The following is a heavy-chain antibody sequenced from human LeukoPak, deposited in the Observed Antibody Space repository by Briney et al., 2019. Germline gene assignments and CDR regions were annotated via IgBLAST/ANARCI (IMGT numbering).Heavy chain of an antibody. CDR3: AVTWNADRTFAP. Sequence: PSETLSLTCTVSNASISSNTYYRAWIRQPPGKGLEYIGSINYRGSTYYNPSLKSRVTLSVDTSKNQFSLKLSSVTAADTAVYYCAVTWNADRTFAPWGQGILVTVS. V-gene: IGHV4-39*07. J-gene: IGHJ5*02. CDR1: NASISSNTYY. CDR2: INYRGST. D-gene: IGHD1-1*01.